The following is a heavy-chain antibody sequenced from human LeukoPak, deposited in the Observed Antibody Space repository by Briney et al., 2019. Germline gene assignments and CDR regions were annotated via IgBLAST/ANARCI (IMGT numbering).Heavy chain of an antibody. Sequence: GGSLRLSCATSGFTFSRYAMSWVRQAPGKGLEWVSAISSSGGSTYYADSVKGRFTISRDNSKNTLYLQMNSVRAEDTAVYYCAKVEEYSGSYSGYRGQGTLVTVSS. D-gene: IGHD1-26*01. CDR3: AKVEEYSGSYSGY. V-gene: IGHV3-23*01. CDR1: GFTFSRYA. J-gene: IGHJ4*02. CDR2: ISSSGGST.